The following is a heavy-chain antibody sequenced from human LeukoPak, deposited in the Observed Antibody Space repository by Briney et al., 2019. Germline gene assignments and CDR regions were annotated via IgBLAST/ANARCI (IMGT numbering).Heavy chain of an antibody. D-gene: IGHD2-21*01. CDR1: GYTFTGRY. J-gene: IGHJ5*02. CDR2: INPNSGGT. Sequence: SVKVSCKASGYTFTGRYMHWVRQAPGQGLEWMGWINPNSGGTNYAQKFQGRVTMTRDTSISKAYMELSRLRSNATAVYYCARAVIADLNWFDPWGQGTLVTVSS. V-gene: IGHV1-2*02. CDR3: ARAVIADLNWFDP.